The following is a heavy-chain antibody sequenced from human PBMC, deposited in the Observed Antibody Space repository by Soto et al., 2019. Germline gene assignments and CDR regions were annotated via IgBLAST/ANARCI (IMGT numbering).Heavy chain of an antibody. CDR1: GFTFSSYS. CDR2: ISSSSSYI. D-gene: IGHD1-1*01. Sequence: GGSLRLSCAASGFTFSSYSMNWVRQAPGKGLEWVSSISSSSSYIYYADSVKGRFTISRDKAKNSLYLQMNSLRAEDPVVYYCARDFIVGNDLDYWGQGTLVTVSS. J-gene: IGHJ4*02. V-gene: IGHV3-21*04. CDR3: ARDFIVGNDLDY.